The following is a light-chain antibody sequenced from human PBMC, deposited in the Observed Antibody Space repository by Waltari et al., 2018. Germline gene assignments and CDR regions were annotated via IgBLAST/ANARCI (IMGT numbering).Light chain of an antibody. CDR2: GVS. V-gene: IGLV2-14*01. CDR3: SSYTGSSTLVI. J-gene: IGLJ2*01. CDR1: SSDVGAYDY. Sequence: QSALTQPASVSGSPGQSITISCTGSSSDVGAYDYVSWYQHHPGKAPKLRMYGVSKRPSGVSNRFSGSKSGNTASLTISGVQAEDEADYYCSSYTGSSTLVIFGGGTKLTVL.